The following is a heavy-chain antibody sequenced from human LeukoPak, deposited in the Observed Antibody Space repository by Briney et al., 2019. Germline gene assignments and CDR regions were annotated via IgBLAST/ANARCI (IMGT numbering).Heavy chain of an antibody. J-gene: IGHJ6*02. CDR1: GFTFSSYA. Sequence: GGSLRLSCVASGFTFSSYAMGWVRQAPGKGLEWVSGISGGGVTTYYADSVKGRFTISRDNSKNTLYLQMNSLRADDTAIYYCARNQQLGGHSYYYYGMDVWGQGTTVTVSS. CDR3: ARNQQLGGHSYYYYGMDV. CDR2: ISGGGVTT. V-gene: IGHV3-23*01. D-gene: IGHD3-16*01.